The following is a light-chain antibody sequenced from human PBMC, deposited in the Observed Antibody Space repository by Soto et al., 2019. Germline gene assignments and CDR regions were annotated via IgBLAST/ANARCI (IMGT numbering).Light chain of an antibody. CDR2: GAS. J-gene: IGKJ1*01. CDR1: QSVSSSY. Sequence: EIVLTQSPGTLSLSPWDRATLSCRAGQSVSSSYLAWYQQKPGQAPRLLIYGASSRATGIPARFSGSGSGTEFTLTISSLRSEDFAVYYCQQYNNWPPWTFGQGTKVDIK. V-gene: IGKV3-15*01. CDR3: QQYNNWPPWT.